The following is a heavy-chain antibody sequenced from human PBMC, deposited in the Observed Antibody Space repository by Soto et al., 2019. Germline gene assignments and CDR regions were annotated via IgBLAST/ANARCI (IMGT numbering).Heavy chain of an antibody. CDR3: AKDNGYYAATLAY. CDR1: AFTFSTYS. D-gene: IGHD2-2*01. J-gene: IGHJ4*02. Sequence: VHLVESGGGLVKPGGSLRLSCAASAFTFSTYSMYWVRQAPGKGLEWVSSISSSSSSIYYADSLRGRFTISRDNAKNSLYLQMNSLRAEDTAMYYCAKDNGYYAATLAYWGQGTLVTVSS. CDR2: ISSSSSSI. V-gene: IGHV3-21*06.